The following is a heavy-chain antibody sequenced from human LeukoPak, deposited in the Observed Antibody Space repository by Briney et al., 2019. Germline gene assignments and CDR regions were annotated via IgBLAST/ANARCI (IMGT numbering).Heavy chain of an antibody. D-gene: IGHD3-22*01. V-gene: IGHV5-10-1*01. CDR2: IDPSDSYT. CDR3: ARHLDYYDSSGYYPPSY. CDR1: GYSFTSYW. J-gene: IGHJ4*02. Sequence: GGSLKISCKGSGYSFTSYWISWVRPMPGKGLEWMGRIDPSDSYTNYSPSFQGHVTISADKSISTAYLQWSSLKASDTAMYYCARHLDYYDSSGYYPPSYWGQGTLVTVSS.